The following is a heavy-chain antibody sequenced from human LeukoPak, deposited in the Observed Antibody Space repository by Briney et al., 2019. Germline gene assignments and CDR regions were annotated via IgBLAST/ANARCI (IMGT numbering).Heavy chain of an antibody. V-gene: IGHV4-38-2*02. D-gene: IGHD4-17*01. CDR2: IYHSGST. CDR3: ARASGMTTNNFDY. Sequence: SETLSLTCTVSGYSISSGYYWGWIRQPPGKGLEWIGSIYHSGSTYYNPSLKSRVTISVDTSKNQFSLKLSSVTAADTAVYYCARASGMTTNNFDYWGQGTLVTVSS. CDR1: GYSISSGYY. J-gene: IGHJ4*02.